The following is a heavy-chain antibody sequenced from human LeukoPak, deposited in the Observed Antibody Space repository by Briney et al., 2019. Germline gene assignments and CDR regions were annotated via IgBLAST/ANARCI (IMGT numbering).Heavy chain of an antibody. Sequence: GGSLRLSCAASGFTVSSNYMSWVRQAPGKGLEWVSVIYSGGSTYYADSVKGRFTISRDNSKNTLYLQMNSLRAEDTAVYYCAKDRRDGYNLDYWGQGTLVTVSS. D-gene: IGHD5-24*01. CDR3: AKDRRDGYNLDY. CDR2: IYSGGST. V-gene: IGHV3-66*01. J-gene: IGHJ4*02. CDR1: GFTVSSNY.